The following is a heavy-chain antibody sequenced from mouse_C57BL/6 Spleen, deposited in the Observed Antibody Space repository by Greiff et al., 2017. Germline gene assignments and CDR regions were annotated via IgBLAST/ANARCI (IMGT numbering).Heavy chain of an antibody. Sequence: EVQGVESGGGLVKPGGSLKLSCAASGFTFSSYAMSWVRQTPEKRLEWVATISDGGSYTYYPDNVKGRFTISRDNAKSNLYLQMSHLKSEDTAMYYCARGGTGTTFDYWGQGTTLTVSS. CDR3: ARGGTGTTFDY. CDR1: GFTFSSYA. J-gene: IGHJ2*01. D-gene: IGHD4-1*01. V-gene: IGHV5-4*01. CDR2: ISDGGSYT.